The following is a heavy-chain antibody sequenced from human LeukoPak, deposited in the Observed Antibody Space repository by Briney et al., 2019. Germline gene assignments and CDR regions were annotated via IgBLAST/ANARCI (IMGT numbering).Heavy chain of an antibody. D-gene: IGHD4-11*01. CDR3: ARGRATVTTGLYYFDY. CDR2: INHSGST. CDR1: GGSFSGYY. V-gene: IGHV4-34*01. J-gene: IGHJ4*02. Sequence: TSETLSLTCAVYGGSFSGYYWSWIRQPPGKGLEWIGEINHSGSTNYNPSLKSRVTISVDTSKNQFSLKLSSVTAADTAVYYCARGRATVTTGLYYFDYWGQGTLVTVSS.